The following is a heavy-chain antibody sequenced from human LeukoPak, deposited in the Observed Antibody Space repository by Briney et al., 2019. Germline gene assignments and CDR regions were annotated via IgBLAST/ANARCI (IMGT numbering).Heavy chain of an antibody. D-gene: IGHD3-22*01. Sequence: SETLSLTCTVPGGSSSSYYWSWIRQSPGKGLEWIGYIYYSGSTNYNPSLKSRVTISVDTSKNQFSLKLSSVTAADTAVYYCARTLYYYDSSGYYVPYYFDYWGQGTLVTVSS. CDR3: ARTLYYYDSSGYYVPYYFDY. CDR2: IYYSGST. J-gene: IGHJ4*02. CDR1: GGSSSSYY. V-gene: IGHV4-59*01.